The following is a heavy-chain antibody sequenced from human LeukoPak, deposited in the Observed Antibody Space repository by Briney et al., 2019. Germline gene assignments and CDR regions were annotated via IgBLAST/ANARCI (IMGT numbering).Heavy chain of an antibody. CDR2: IVPILSTT. V-gene: IGHV1-69*13. CDR3: ARKARDYYYGMDV. CDR1: GGSFSNYA. Sequence: GASVKVSCKASGGSFSNYAISWVRQAPGQGLEWMGGIVPILSTTNYARKFQGRVTMTAGESTSTAYMELSRLRSDDTAVYYCARKARDYYYGMDVWGQGTTVTVSS. J-gene: IGHJ6*02.